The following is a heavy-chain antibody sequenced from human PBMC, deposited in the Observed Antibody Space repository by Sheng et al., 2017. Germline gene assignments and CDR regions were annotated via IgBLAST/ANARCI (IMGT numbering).Heavy chain of an antibody. J-gene: IGHJ4*02. V-gene: IGHV4-4*02. CDR1: GGSISSNNW. CDR2: IYHSGST. Sequence: QVHLQESGPGLVKPSGTLSLTCAVSGGSISSNNWWSWVRQPHGRWLEWIGEIYHSGSTNYNPSLKSRVTISVDTSKNQFSLNLSSVTAADTAVYFCARGYDSSAYPFDYWGQGTLVTVS. CDR3: ARGYDSSAYPFDY. D-gene: IGHD3-22*01.